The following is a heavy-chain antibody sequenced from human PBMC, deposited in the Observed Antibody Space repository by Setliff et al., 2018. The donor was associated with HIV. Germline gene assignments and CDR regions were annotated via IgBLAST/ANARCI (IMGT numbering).Heavy chain of an antibody. Sequence: GESLKISCKGSGYSFTSYWIGWVRQMPGKGLEWMGIVYPGDSEGRYSPTFQGQVTISADKSISTAYLQWSSLKASDTAIYYCARHSRRQLINPEMDYWGQGTLVTVSS. V-gene: IGHV5-51*01. J-gene: IGHJ4*02. CDR2: VYPGDSEG. D-gene: IGHD6-19*01. CDR1: GYSFTSYW. CDR3: ARHSRRQLINPEMDY.